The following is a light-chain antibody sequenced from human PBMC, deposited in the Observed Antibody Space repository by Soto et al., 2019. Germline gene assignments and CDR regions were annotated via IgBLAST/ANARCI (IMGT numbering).Light chain of an antibody. V-gene: IGKV1-5*03. CDR3: QQYSSLWT. J-gene: IGKJ1*01. CDR2: KAS. Sequence: DIQLTQSPSTLSEPVADRVTISCRASQTVRSYLAWYQQKPGKAPKLLIYKASTLESGVPSRFSGSGSGTEFTLTISSLQPDDFATYYCQQYSSLWTFGQGTKVDI. CDR1: QTVRSY.